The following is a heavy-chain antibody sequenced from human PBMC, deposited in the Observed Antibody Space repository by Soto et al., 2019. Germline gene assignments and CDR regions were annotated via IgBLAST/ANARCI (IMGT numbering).Heavy chain of an antibody. Sequence: ASVKVSCKASGYTFTGYYMHWVRQAPGQGLEWMGWINPNSGGTNYAQKFQGRVTMTRDTSISTAYMELSRLRSDDTAVYYCARETPMITFGGVTANWFDPWGQRTLVTVSS. V-gene: IGHV1-2*02. CDR2: INPNSGGT. D-gene: IGHD3-16*01. J-gene: IGHJ5*02. CDR1: GYTFTGYY. CDR3: ARETPMITFGGVTANWFDP.